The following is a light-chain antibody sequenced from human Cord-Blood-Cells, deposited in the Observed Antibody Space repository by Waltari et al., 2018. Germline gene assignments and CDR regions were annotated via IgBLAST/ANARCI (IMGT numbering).Light chain of an antibody. CDR3: QQSYSTPLT. J-gene: IGKJ4*01. CDR2: AAS. V-gene: IGKV1-39*01. CDR1: QSISNY. Sequence: DIQMIQSPSSLSASVGDRVPITCRASQSISNYLNWYQQKPGKAPKLLIYAASSLQSGVPSRFSGSGSGTDFTLTISSLQPEDFATYYCQQSYSTPLTFGGGTKVEIK.